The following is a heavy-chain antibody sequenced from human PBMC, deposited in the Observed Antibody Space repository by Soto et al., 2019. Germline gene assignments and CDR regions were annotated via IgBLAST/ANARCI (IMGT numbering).Heavy chain of an antibody. V-gene: IGHV3-23*01. CDR3: AKAPPYCSGGSCYYDY. J-gene: IGHJ4*02. CDR1: GFTFSSYA. CDR2: ISGSGGST. Sequence: GGSLRLSCAASGFTFSSYAMSWVRQAPGKGLEWVSAISGSGGSTYYADSVKGRFTISRDNSKNTLYLQMNSLRAEDTAVYYCAKAPPYCSGGSCYYDYWGQGALVTVPQ. D-gene: IGHD2-15*01.